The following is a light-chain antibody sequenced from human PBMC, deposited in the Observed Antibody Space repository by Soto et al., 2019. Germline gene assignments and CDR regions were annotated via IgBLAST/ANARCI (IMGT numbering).Light chain of an antibody. J-gene: IGLJ1*01. CDR2: EVN. Sequence: QSALTQPASVSGSPGQSISFSCAGSNSDVGSSVYVSWYRQHPGKAPQLIIYEVNKRPSGVSNRFSGSKSGNTASLTISGLQAEDEADYYCSSYTSSSCYVFGTGTKVTVL. CDR3: SSYTSSSCYV. CDR1: NSDVGSSVY. V-gene: IGLV2-14*01.